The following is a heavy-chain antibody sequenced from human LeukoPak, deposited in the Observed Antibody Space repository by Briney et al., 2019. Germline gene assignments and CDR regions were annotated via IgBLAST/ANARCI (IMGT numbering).Heavy chain of an antibody. CDR1: GFTFSSYA. Sequence: PGRSLRLSCAASGFTFSSYAMHWVRQAPGKGLEWVAVISYDGSNKYYADSVKGRFTISRDNSKNTLYLQMNSLRAEDTAVYYCARDQRYSYGSWGQGTLVTVSS. D-gene: IGHD5-18*01. J-gene: IGHJ4*02. V-gene: IGHV3-30*04. CDR2: ISYDGSNK. CDR3: ARDQRYSYGS.